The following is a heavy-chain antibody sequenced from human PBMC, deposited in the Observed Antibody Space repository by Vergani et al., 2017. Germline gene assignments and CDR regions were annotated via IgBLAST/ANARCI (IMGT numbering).Heavy chain of an antibody. J-gene: IGHJ4*02. V-gene: IGHV4-4*07. CDR2: IYTSGST. Sequence: QVQLQESGPGLVKPSETLSLTCTVSGGSISSYYWSWIRQPAGKGLGWIGRIYTSGSTNYNPSRKSRVTMSVDTSKNPFSLKLSSVTAADTAVYYCARSYYYDSSGYYLDYWGQGTLVTVSS. D-gene: IGHD3-22*01. CDR1: GGSISSYY. CDR3: ARSYYYDSSGYYLDY.